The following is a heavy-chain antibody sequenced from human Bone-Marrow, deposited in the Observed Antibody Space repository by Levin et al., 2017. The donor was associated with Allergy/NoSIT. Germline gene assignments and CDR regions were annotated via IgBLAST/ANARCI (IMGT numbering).Heavy chain of an antibody. CDR2: IWYDGSNK. J-gene: IGHJ4*02. Sequence: GESLKISCSASGFTFRTYGMHWVRQAPGKGLEWVAVIWYDGSNKYYADSVTGRFTISRDNSRNTLYLQMNSLRAEDTAVYYCTTGHSTSHHYFDYWGQGTLVTVSS. V-gene: IGHV3-30*02. D-gene: IGHD6-6*01. CDR3: TTGHSTSHHYFDY. CDR1: GFTFRTYG.